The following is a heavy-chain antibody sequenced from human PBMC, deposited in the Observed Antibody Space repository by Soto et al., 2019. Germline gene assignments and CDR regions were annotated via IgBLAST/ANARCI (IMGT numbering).Heavy chain of an antibody. CDR3: ARASCSSADSYPNPYLDY. CDR1: GFALSTTAEG. D-gene: IGHD2-2*01. V-gene: IGHV2-5*02. CDR2: IYWDVDE. Sequence: QFPLKQSGPTLVNPTQTPTLTCTFSGFALSTTAEGVGWIRQPPGKALEWLALIYWDVDERYSPSLKRRLPIAKHTSKNQVVLTMTHVDPADPATYSCARASCSSADSYPNPYLDYWGQGMLVTVSS. J-gene: IGHJ4*02.